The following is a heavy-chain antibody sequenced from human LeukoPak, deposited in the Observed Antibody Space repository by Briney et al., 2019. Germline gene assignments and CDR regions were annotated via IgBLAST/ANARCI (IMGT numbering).Heavy chain of an antibody. D-gene: IGHD3-3*01. CDR3: AKDGLQFSEWLPPLGY. CDR1: GFTLSSYA. J-gene: IGHJ4*02. Sequence: PGGSLRLSCAVSGFTLSSYAMSWVRQARGKGLEWVSLISGNAGSTYYADSVKGRFTISRDITKNSLYLQMNSLRAEDTAVYYCAKDGLQFSEWLPPLGYWGQGTLVTVSS. CDR2: ISGNAGST. V-gene: IGHV3-23*01.